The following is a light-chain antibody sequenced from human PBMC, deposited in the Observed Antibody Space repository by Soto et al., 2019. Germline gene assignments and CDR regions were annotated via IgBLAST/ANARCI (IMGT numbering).Light chain of an antibody. CDR2: DAS. V-gene: IGKV3-11*01. J-gene: IGKJ4*01. Sequence: IVMTQSPATLSMSPGDRATLSCRASQSVSSYLARYQHKPGQAPRLLIYDASNRATGIPARFSGSGSGTDFTLTISSLEPEDFAVYYCQQRSNWPLTFGGGTKV. CDR1: QSVSSY. CDR3: QQRSNWPLT.